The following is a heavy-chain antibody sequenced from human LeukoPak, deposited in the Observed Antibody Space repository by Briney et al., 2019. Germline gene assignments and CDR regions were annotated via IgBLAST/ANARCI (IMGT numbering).Heavy chain of an antibody. Sequence: ASQTLSLTCTVSGGSISSGSYYWSWIRQPAGKGLEWIGRGDYSGGTYYNPSLESRVAISADMSKNQFSLKLTSVTGADTAVYYCAGERGEEYSSGWYKRNYFDNWGQGIRVTVSS. CDR3: AGERGEEYSSGWYKRNYFDN. CDR1: GGSISSGSYY. J-gene: IGHJ4*02. D-gene: IGHD6-19*01. CDR2: GDYSGGT. V-gene: IGHV4-61*02.